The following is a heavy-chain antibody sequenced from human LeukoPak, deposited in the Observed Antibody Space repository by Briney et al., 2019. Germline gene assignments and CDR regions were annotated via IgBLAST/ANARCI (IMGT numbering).Heavy chain of an antibody. CDR2: ISWNSGSI. CDR1: GFTFDDYA. J-gene: IGHJ4*02. Sequence: GGSLRLSCAASGFTFDDYAMHWVRQAPGKGLEWVSGISWNSGSIGYADSVKGRFTISRDNAKNSLYLQMNSLRAEDTAVYYCARGVRPFDYWGQGTLVTVSS. D-gene: IGHD4-11*01. CDR3: ARGVRPFDY. V-gene: IGHV3-9*01.